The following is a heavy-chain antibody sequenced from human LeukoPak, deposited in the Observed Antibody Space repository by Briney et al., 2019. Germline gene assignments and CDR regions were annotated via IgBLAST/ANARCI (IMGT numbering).Heavy chain of an antibody. CDR2: ISPGGNT. CDR3: ARDSYGMDV. V-gene: IGHV3-66*01. Sequence: GGSLRLSCTASGFTFGDYAMSWVRQAPGKGLEWVSLISPGGNTFYADSVKGRFTISRDNSKNTLYLQMNSLRAEDTAVYYCARDSYGMDVWGQGTTVTVSS. J-gene: IGHJ6*02. CDR1: GFTFGDYA.